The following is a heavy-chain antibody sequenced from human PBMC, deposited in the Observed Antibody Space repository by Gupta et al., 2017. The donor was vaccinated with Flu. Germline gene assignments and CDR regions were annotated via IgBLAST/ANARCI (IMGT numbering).Heavy chain of an antibody. J-gene: IGHJ4*02. V-gene: IGHV4-30-2*04. D-gene: IGHD2-21*02. CDR3: AVLMTAIVAY. CDR2: SGST. Sequence: SGSTYYNPSLKSRVTIFVDTSKNQFSLKQSTVTAPDTAVFYCAVLMTAIVAYWGQGTLVTVSS.